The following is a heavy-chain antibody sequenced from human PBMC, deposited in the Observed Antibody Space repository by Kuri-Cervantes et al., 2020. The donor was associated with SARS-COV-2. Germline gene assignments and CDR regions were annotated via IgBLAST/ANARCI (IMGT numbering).Heavy chain of an antibody. CDR1: GGSISSGNFY. CDR2: ISQSGNT. CDR3: ARVSGDSRFSYYMDV. Sequence: SQTLSLTCAVSGGSISSGNFYWSWIRQPPGKDLEWIGYISQSGNTYYNPSLKSRVTISVDRSKNQFSLKVSSVSAADTAVYYCARVSGDSRFSYYMDVWGTGTTVTVSS. D-gene: IGHD7-27*01. J-gene: IGHJ6*03. V-gene: IGHV4-30-2*01.